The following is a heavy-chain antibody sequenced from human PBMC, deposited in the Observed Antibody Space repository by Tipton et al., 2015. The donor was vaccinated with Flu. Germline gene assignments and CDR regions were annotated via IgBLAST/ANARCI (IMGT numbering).Heavy chain of an antibody. CDR1: GFTFTSSA. CDR2: IVVGSGNT. Sequence: QSGAEVKKPGTSVKVSCKASGFTFTSSAMQWVRQARGQRLEWIGWIVVGSGNTNYAQKFQERVTITRDMSTSTAYMELSSLRSEDTAVYYCAADLWFGELLSFDYWGQGTLVTVSS. J-gene: IGHJ4*02. V-gene: IGHV1-58*02. D-gene: IGHD3-10*01. CDR3: AADLWFGELLSFDY.